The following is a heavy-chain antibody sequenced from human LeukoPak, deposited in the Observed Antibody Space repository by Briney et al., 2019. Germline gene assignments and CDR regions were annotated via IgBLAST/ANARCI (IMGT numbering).Heavy chain of an antibody. CDR1: GFSFSIYW. CDR3: ARRSYRGVIGVYYYYYMDV. V-gene: IGHV3-7*01. J-gene: IGHJ6*03. CDR2: IKEDGSEK. D-gene: IGHD3-16*02. Sequence: PGGSLRLSCVASGFSFSIYWMSWVRQAPGKGLEWVANIKEDGSEKYYVDSVKGRFTMSRDNAKNSVYLQMNRLRVEDTAVYYCARRSYRGVIGVYYYYYMDVWGKGTPVTVSS.